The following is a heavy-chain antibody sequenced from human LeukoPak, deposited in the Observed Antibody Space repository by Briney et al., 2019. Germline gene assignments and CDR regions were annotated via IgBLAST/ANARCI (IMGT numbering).Heavy chain of an antibody. D-gene: IGHD2-21*01. V-gene: IGHV4-59*01. J-gene: IGHJ4*02. Sequence: SETLSLTCTVSGGSISSYYWSWIRQPPGKGLEWIGYDYYSGSTNCNPSLKSRVTISVDTSKNQFSLNLTSVTAADTAMYYCARSYGDYLNFDYWGQGSLVTVSS. CDR3: ARSYGDYLNFDY. CDR1: GGSISSYY. CDR2: DYYSGST.